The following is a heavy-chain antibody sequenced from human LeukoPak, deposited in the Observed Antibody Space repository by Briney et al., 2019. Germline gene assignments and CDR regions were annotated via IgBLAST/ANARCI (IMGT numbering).Heavy chain of an antibody. V-gene: IGHV3-9*03. Sequence: GGSLRLSCAASGFTVSSNYMSGVRRAPGKGLEWGSGISWNRGNTGYADSVKGRFTISRDNAKNSLYLQMNSLRAEDMALYYCARGEKGESPLNYWGQGTLVTVSS. CDR2: ISWNRGNT. CDR3: ARGEKGESPLNY. CDR1: GFTVSSNY. J-gene: IGHJ4*02.